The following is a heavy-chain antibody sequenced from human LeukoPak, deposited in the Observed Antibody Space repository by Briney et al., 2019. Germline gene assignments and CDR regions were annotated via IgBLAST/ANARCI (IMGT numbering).Heavy chain of an antibody. D-gene: IGHD5-18*01. J-gene: IGHJ4*02. CDR2: IYYTGAT. CDR3: ARAGYSYGTGYYFDY. V-gene: IGHV4-59*01. Sequence: SETLSLTCTVSGGSISSYYWSWIRLPPGKGLEWIGYIYYTGATYYNPSLKSRVTISLDTSKNQFSLKLSSVTAADAAVYYCARAGYSYGTGYYFDYWGQEALVTVSS. CDR1: GGSISSYY.